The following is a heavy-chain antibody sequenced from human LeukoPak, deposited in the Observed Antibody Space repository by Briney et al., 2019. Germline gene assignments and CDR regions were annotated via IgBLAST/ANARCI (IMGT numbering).Heavy chain of an antibody. Sequence: ASVKVSCKASGYTFTSYAISWVRQAPGQGLEWMGRIIPILGIANYAQKFQGRVTITADKSTSTAYMELSSLRSEDTAVYYCAKVDYDSSGYLVGETGGAFDIWGQGTMVTVSS. CDR1: GYTFTSYA. J-gene: IGHJ3*02. D-gene: IGHD3-22*01. V-gene: IGHV1-69*04. CDR2: IIPILGIA. CDR3: AKVDYDSSGYLVGETGGAFDI.